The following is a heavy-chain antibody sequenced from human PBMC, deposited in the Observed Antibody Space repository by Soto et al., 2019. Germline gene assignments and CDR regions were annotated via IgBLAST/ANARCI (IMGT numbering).Heavy chain of an antibody. Sequence: EVQLVESGGGLVQPGGSLRLSCAASGFTFSSYSMNWVRQAPGKGLEWVSYITGSSSTIYYADSVKGRFTISRDNAKNSLYLQMNSLRAEDTAVYYCARDQCSSTSCYDGGNFDYWGQGTLVTVSS. J-gene: IGHJ4*02. CDR2: ITGSSSTI. V-gene: IGHV3-48*01. D-gene: IGHD2-2*01. CDR1: GFTFSSYS. CDR3: ARDQCSSTSCYDGGNFDY.